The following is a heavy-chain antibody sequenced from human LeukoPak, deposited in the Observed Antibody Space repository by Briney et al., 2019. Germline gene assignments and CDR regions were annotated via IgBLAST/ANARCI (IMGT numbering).Heavy chain of an antibody. CDR1: GFTFDDYA. CDR3: AKDILDILTGPPDY. CDR2: ISWNSGSI. J-gene: IGHJ4*02. V-gene: IGHV3-9*01. Sequence: GGSLRLSCAASGFTFDDYAMHWVRQAPGKGLEWVSGISWNSGSIGYADSVKGRFTISRDNAKNFLYLQMNSLRAEDTALYYCAKDILDILTGPPDYWGQGTLVTVSS. D-gene: IGHD3-9*01.